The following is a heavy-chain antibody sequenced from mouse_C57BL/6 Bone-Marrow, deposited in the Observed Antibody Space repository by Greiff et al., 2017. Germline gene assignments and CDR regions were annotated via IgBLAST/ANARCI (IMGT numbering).Heavy chain of an antibody. V-gene: IGHV1-55*01. CDR2: IYPGSGST. J-gene: IGHJ1*03. Sequence: VKLQQSGAELVKPGASVKMSCKASGYTFTSYWITWVKQRPGQGLEWIGDIYPGSGSTNYNEKFKSKATLTVETSSSTAYMQLSSLTSEDSAVYYCARPYYSNYWYFDVWGTGTTVTVSS. CDR3: ARPYYSNYWYFDV. CDR1: GYTFTSYW. D-gene: IGHD2-5*01.